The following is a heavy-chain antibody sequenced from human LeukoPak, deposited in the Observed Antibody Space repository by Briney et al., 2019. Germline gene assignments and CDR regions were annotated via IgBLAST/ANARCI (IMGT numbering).Heavy chain of an antibody. CDR3: ARTSVDTAMAEDY. D-gene: IGHD5-18*01. Sequence: HRASVKVSCKASGYTFTGYYMHWVRQAPGQGLEWMGWINPNSGGTNYAQKLQGRVTMTTDTSTSTAYMELRSLRSDDTAVYYCARTSVDTAMAEDYWGQGTLVTVSS. CDR1: GYTFTGYY. J-gene: IGHJ4*02. CDR2: INPNSGGT. V-gene: IGHV1-2*02.